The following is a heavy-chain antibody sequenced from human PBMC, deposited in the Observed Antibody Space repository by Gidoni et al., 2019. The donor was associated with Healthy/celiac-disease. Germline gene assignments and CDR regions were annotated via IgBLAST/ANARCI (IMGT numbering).Heavy chain of an antibody. CDR2: IYYSGST. CDR3: ARVVRLNYYDSSGYYYGSYYYGMDV. D-gene: IGHD3-22*01. CDR1: GGSISSYY. V-gene: IGHV4-59*01. J-gene: IGHJ6*02. Sequence: QVQLQESGPGLVKPSETLSLTCTFSGGSISSYYWSWLRQPPGKGLEWIGYIYYSGSTNYNPSRKSRVTISVDTSKNQFSLQLSSVTAADTAVYYCARVVRLNYYDSSGYYYGSYYYGMDVWGQGTTVTVSS.